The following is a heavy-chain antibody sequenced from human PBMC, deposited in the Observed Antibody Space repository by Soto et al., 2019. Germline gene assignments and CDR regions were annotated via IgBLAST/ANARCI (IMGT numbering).Heavy chain of an antibody. J-gene: IGHJ5*02. V-gene: IGHV3-7*04. CDR2: ISPDGSEE. D-gene: IGHD2-8*02. Sequence: ETLSLTCVVSGGSLSSYYWSWVRQAPGKGLEGVANISPDGSEEYYVDSVKGRFTISRDNAKNSVYLQMNSLRGEDTALYYCTRDLNHDTGPWGQGTQVTVSS. CDR3: TRDLNHDTGP. CDR1: GGSLSSYY.